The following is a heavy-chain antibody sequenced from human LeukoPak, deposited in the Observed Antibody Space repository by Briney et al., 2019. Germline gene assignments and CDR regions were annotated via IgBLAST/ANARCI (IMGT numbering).Heavy chain of an antibody. V-gene: IGHV4-31*03. CDR3: ARVDYGDYRFDY. D-gene: IGHD4-17*01. CDR1: GGSISSGGYY. J-gene: IGHJ4*02. CDR2: IYYSGRT. Sequence: SQTLSLTCTVSGGSISSGGYYWSWIRQHPGKGLEWIGYIYYSGRTYSNPSLKSRLTISVDTSKNQFSLKLSSVTAADTAVYYCARVDYGDYRFDYWGPGTLVTVSS.